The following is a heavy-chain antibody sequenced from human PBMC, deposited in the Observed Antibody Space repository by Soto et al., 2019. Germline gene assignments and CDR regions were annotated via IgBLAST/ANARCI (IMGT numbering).Heavy chain of an antibody. CDR1: GGSISNFH. Sequence: SETLSLTCNVSGGSISNFHLSWIRQPPGKGLEWIGYIYYSGNYYNPSLTSRVSMSLDKSRNQFSLHLKSVTAADTALYFCALGGYNYGRPFDFWGQGTRVTVSS. D-gene: IGHD5-18*01. V-gene: IGHV4-59*01. CDR2: IYYSGN. J-gene: IGHJ4*02. CDR3: ALGGYNYGRPFDF.